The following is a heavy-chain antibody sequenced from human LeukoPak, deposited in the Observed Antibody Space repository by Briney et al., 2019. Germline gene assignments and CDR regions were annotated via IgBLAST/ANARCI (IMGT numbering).Heavy chain of an antibody. D-gene: IGHD3-10*01. CDR3: ARSYGSGLFDY. CDR1: GGSISSSSYY. CDR2: IYYSGST. J-gene: IGHJ4*02. V-gene: IGHV4-39*07. Sequence: PSETLSLTCTVSGGSISSSSYYWGWIRQPPGKGLEWIGSIYYSGSTYYNPSLKSRVTISVDTSKNQFSLKLSSVTAADTAVYYCARSYGSGLFDYWGQGTLVTVSS.